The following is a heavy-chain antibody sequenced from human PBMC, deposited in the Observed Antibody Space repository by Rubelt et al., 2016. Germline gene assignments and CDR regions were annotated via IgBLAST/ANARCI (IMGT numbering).Heavy chain of an antibody. CDR3: ARANHGDYEDY. Sequence: QVQLVQSGAEVKKPGASVKVSCKASGYTFTNYGMHWVRQAPGQRLEWMGWIDAGNGDTKYSQKWKDRVSSTRDASANTDYMELSSLRSEDTAVYYCARANHGDYEDYWGQGTLVTVSS. V-gene: IGHV1-3*01. CDR2: IDAGNGDT. J-gene: IGHJ4*02. CDR1: GYTFTNYG. D-gene: IGHD4-17*01.